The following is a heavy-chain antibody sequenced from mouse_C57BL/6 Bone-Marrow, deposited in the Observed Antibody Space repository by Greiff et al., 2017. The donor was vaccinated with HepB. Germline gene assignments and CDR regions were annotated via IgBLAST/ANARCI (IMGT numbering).Heavy chain of an antibody. V-gene: IGHV1-64*01. D-gene: IGHD1-1*01. CDR2: IHPNSGST. Sequence: QVQLQQPGAELVQPGASVKLSCKASGYTFTSYWMHWVQQRPGQGLEWIGMIHPNSGSTNYNEKFKSKATLTVDKSSSTAYMQLSSLTSEDSAVYYGARRGYYGSSYWYFDVWGTGTTVTVSS. J-gene: IGHJ1*03. CDR3: ARRGYYGSSYWYFDV. CDR1: GYTFTSYW.